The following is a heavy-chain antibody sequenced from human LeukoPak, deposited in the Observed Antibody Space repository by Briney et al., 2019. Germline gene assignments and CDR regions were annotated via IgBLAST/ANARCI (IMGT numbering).Heavy chain of an antibody. CDR3: ARCPDGSGWNYFDY. CDR2: TYFRSKSYN. J-gene: IGHJ4*02. D-gene: IGHD6-19*01. Sequence: SQTLSLTCAISGDSVSSNRVAGNWIRQSPSRGLEWLGRTYFRSKSYNDYAVSVKSRISINPDTSKNQCSLQLNSVTPEDTAVYYCARCPDGSGWNYFDYWGQGTLITVSS. CDR1: GDSVSSNRVA. V-gene: IGHV6-1*01.